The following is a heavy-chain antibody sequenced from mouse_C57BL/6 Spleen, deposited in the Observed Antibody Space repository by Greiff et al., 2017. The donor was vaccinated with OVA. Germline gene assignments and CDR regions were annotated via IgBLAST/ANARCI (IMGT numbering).Heavy chain of an antibody. CDR2: IYPGSGST. CDR1: GYTFTSYW. CDR3: ARTTVVAKDFDY. J-gene: IGHJ2*01. V-gene: IGHV1-55*01. Sequence: QVQLQQPGAELVKPGASVKMSCKASGYTFTSYWITWVKQRPGQGLEWIGDIYPGSGSTNYNEKFKSKATLTVDKSSSTAYMQLSSLTSEDAAVYYCARTTVVAKDFDYWGQGTTLTVSS. D-gene: IGHD1-1*01.